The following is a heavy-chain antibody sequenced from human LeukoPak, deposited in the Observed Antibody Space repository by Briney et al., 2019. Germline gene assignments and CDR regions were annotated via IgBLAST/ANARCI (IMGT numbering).Heavy chain of an antibody. Sequence: PSETLSLTCTVSGGSISSYLWSWVRQPAGERLEWIGRVYSSGSPNYNPSLKSRITMSIDTSKNRFSLKLNSLTAADTAVYYCATLLVEQWLLYYYGMDVWGQGTTVTVSS. D-gene: IGHD6-19*01. CDR3: ATLLVEQWLLYYYGMDV. CDR1: GGSISSYL. V-gene: IGHV4-4*07. J-gene: IGHJ6*02. CDR2: VYSSGSP.